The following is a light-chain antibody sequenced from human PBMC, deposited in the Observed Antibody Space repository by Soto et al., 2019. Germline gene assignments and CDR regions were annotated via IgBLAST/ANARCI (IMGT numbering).Light chain of an antibody. V-gene: IGLV2-11*01. Sequence: QSALAQPRSVSGSPGQSVTISCSGTSSDVGGYNSVSWYQQFPGKAPKLMIYDVTKRPSGVPDRFSGSKSGNTASLTISGLQVEDEADYYCCSYAASYTLVFGGGTKLTVL. CDR3: CSYAASYTLV. CDR2: DVT. CDR1: SSDVGGYNS. J-gene: IGLJ2*01.